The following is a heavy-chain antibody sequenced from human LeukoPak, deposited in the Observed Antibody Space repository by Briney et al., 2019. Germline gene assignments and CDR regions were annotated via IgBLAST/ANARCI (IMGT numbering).Heavy chain of an antibody. CDR3: ARDRNYYDSSGYYFP. Sequence: SETLSLTCTVSGYSISSGYYWGWIRQPPGKGLEWIGSIYYSGSTYYNPSLKSRVTISVDTSKNQFSLKLSSVTAADTAVYYCARDRNYYDSSGYYFPWGQGTLVTVSS. CDR2: IYYSGST. D-gene: IGHD3-22*01. CDR1: GYSISSGYY. J-gene: IGHJ5*02. V-gene: IGHV4-38-2*02.